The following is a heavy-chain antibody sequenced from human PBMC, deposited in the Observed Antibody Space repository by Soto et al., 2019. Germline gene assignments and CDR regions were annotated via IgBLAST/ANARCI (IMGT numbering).Heavy chain of an antibody. D-gene: IGHD3-16*01. CDR2: ITGNSARI. J-gene: IGHJ3*01. V-gene: IGHV3-23*01. Sequence: GGSLRLSCAASGFDFSTFGMSWVRQAPGKGLEWVSGITGNSARIYYADSVKGRFSISRDNSKNTLYLQMDTLRAEDTAVYYCAKNGDFDYDAFDVWGQGTVVTVSS. CDR1: GFDFSTFG. CDR3: AKNGDFDYDAFDV.